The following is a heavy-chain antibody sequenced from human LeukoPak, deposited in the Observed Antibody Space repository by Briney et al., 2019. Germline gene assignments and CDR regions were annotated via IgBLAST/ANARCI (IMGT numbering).Heavy chain of an antibody. CDR3: AKDTSGYLSFDP. V-gene: IGHV3-20*04. D-gene: IGHD3-22*01. CDR2: INWHGGIT. Sequence: GGSLRLSCAASGFSVDDYGLKWVRQAPGMGLEWVAGINWHGGITVYADSVRGRFTIFGDKANNSQYLQMNSLRAEDMALYYCAKDTSGYLSFDPWGQGTLVTVSS. J-gene: IGHJ5*02. CDR1: GFSVDDYG.